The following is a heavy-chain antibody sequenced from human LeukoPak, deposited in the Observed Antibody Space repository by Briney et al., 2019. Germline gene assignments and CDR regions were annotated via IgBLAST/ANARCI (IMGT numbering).Heavy chain of an antibody. Sequence: KPSVTLSLTCAVYGGSFSGYYWSWIRQPPGKGLEWIGEINHSGSTNYNPSLKSRVTISVDTSKNQFSLKLSSVTAADTAVYYCARGLEISVTGYFDYWGQGTLVTVSS. CDR1: GGSFSGYY. CDR3: ARGLEISVTGYFDY. V-gene: IGHV4-34*01. D-gene: IGHD1-20*01. CDR2: INHSGST. J-gene: IGHJ4*02.